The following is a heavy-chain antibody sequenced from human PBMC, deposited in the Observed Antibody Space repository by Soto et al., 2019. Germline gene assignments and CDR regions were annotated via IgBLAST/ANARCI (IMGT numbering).Heavy chain of an antibody. J-gene: IGHJ5*02. CDR2: INAGNGNT. CDR1: GYTFTSYA. D-gene: IGHD3-10*01. V-gene: IGHV1-3*05. Sequence: QVQLVQSGAEEKKPGASVKASCKASGYTFTSYAMHWVRQAPGHRLEWMGWINAGNGNTKNSQKFQGRVTITRDTSASTAYMELSSLRSEDTAVYYCARGTPVWFDPWGQGTLVTVSS. CDR3: ARGTPVWFDP.